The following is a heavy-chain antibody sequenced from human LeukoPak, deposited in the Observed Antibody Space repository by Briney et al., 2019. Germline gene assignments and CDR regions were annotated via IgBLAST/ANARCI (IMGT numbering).Heavy chain of an antibody. Sequence: SETLSLTCTVSGGSISSYYWSWIRQPAGKGLEWIGRIYTSGSTNYNPSLKSRVTMSVDTSKNQFSLKLSSVTAADTAVYYCARTRGSGSYYYYYYGMDVWGQGTTVTVSS. V-gene: IGHV4-4*07. J-gene: IGHJ6*02. CDR2: IYTSGST. CDR3: ARTRGSGSYYYYYYGMDV. D-gene: IGHD3-10*01. CDR1: GGSISSYY.